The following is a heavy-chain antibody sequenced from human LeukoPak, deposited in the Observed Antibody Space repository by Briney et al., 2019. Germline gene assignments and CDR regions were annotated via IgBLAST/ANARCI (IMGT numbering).Heavy chain of an antibody. CDR2: MNPNSGNT. V-gene: IGHV1-8*01. CDR1: GYTFTSYD. CDR3: ARVDTAMVISVA. D-gene: IGHD5-18*01. J-gene: IGHJ5*02. Sequence: ASVKVSCKASGYTFTSYDINWLRQATGQGLEWMGWMNPNSGNTGYAQKFQGRVTMTRNTSISTAYMELSSLRSEDTAVYYCARVDTAMVISVAWGQGTLVTVSS.